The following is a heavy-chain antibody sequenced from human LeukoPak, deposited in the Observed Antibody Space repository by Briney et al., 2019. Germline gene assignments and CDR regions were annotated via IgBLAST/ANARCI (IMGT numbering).Heavy chain of an antibody. D-gene: IGHD2-2*01. J-gene: IGHJ6*02. CDR2: ISTDGKST. V-gene: IGHV3-74*01. CDR3: VRDYQFIQEV. CDR1: GFTFSNYW. Sequence: GGSLRLSCVPSGFTFSNYWMLWVRQAPGKGLMWVSLISTDGKSTRYAESVKGRFTISRDNAKNALYLQMDILRVEDTALYFCVRDYQFIQEVWGQGTTVTVSS.